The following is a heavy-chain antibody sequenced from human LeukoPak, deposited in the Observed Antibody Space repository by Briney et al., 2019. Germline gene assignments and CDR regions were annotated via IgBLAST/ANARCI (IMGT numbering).Heavy chain of an antibody. D-gene: IGHD2-2*01. Sequence: GGSLRLSCAASGFTFSSYDVHWVRQATGKGLEWVSAIGTAGDTYYPGSVKGRFTISRENAKNSLYLQMNSLRAGDTAVYYCAREAQHYYGMDVWGQGTTVTVSS. CDR2: IGTAGDT. V-gene: IGHV3-13*01. CDR1: GFTFSSYD. CDR3: AREAQHYYGMDV. J-gene: IGHJ6*02.